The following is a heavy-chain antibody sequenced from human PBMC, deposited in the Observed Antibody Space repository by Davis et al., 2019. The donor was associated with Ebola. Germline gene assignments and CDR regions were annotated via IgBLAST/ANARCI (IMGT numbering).Heavy chain of an antibody. V-gene: IGHV3-7*03. J-gene: IGHJ2*01. D-gene: IGHD4-17*01. CDR3: ARHVDGDFWYFDL. CDR2: IKTDGSEE. CDR1: GFTFSTYW. Sequence: GESLKISCATSGFTFSTYWMSWVRQAPGKGLEWVANIKTDGSEEHYVDSVKGRFTVSRDNSENMLYLQMSTLRVEDTAVYYCARHVDGDFWYFDLWGRGTRVTVSS.